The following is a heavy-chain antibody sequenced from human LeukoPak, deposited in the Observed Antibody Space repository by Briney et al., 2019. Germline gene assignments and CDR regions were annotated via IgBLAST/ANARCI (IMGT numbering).Heavy chain of an antibody. CDR2: ISGGGSDI. D-gene: IGHD2-21*01. CDR3: ARTARLLGP. Sequence: PGGSLTLSCAASGFTLSDSYMTWIRQTPGKGLEYLSYISGGGSDIIYADSVKGRFTISRDHAKNSLYLQMSSLRVDDSAVYYCARTARLLGPWGQGTLVTVSS. J-gene: IGHJ5*02. V-gene: IGHV3-11*04. CDR1: GFTLSDSY.